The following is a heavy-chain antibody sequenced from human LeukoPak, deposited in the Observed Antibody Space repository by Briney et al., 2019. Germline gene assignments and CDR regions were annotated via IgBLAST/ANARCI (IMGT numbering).Heavy chain of an antibody. CDR2: ISSNGGST. Sequence: GGSLRLSCAASGFTFSSYAMHWVRQAPGKGREYVSAISSNGGSTYYANSVKGRFTISRDNSKNTLYLQMGSLRAEDMAVYYCASSLRGGAFDIWGQGTMVTVSS. V-gene: IGHV3-64*01. CDR3: ASSLRGGAFDI. D-gene: IGHD3-10*01. CDR1: GFTFSSYA. J-gene: IGHJ3*02.